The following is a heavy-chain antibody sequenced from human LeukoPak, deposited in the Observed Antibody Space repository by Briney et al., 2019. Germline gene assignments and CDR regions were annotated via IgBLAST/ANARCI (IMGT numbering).Heavy chain of an antibody. CDR1: GFTFGSYE. Sequence: SGGSLRLSCAASGFTFGSYEMNWVRQAPGKGLEWVSYISSSGSNIYYADSVKGRFTISRDNAKNSLYLQMNSLRAEDTAVYYCARDHPPYDYWGQGTLVTVSS. V-gene: IGHV3-48*03. CDR2: ISSSGSNI. J-gene: IGHJ4*02. CDR3: ARDHPPYDY.